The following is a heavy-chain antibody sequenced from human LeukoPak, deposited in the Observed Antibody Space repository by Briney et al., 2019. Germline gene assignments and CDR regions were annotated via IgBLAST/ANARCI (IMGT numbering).Heavy chain of an antibody. D-gene: IGHD3-10*01. J-gene: IGHJ4*02. CDR3: ARDLRSSIGWFGELLYFGY. Sequence: GASVKVSCKASGYTFSSYGISWVRQAPGQGLEWMGWISAYNGNTNYAQKLQGRVTMTTDTSTSTAYMELRSLRSDDTAVYYCARDLRSSIGWFGELLYFGYWGQGTLVTVSS. CDR1: GYTFSSYG. CDR2: ISAYNGNT. V-gene: IGHV1-18*01.